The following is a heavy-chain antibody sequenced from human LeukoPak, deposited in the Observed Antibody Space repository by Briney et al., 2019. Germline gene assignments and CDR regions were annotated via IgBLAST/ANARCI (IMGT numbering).Heavy chain of an antibody. CDR1: GFTVSSNY. Sequence: GGSLRLSCAASGFTVSSNYMSRVRQAPGKGLEWVSVIYSGGSTYYADSVKGRFTISRDKSKNTLYLQMNSLRAEDTAVYYCARDPPAGYSYGYDYWGQGTLVTVSS. CDR3: ARDPPAGYSYGYDY. D-gene: IGHD5-18*01. V-gene: IGHV3-66*01. CDR2: IYSGGST. J-gene: IGHJ4*02.